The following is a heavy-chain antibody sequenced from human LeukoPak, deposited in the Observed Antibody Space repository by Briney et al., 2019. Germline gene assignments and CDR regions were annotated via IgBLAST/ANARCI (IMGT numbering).Heavy chain of an antibody. D-gene: IGHD2-15*01. CDR2: ISDSGSDT. J-gene: IGHJ4*02. CDR1: GFTFSTYA. V-gene: IGHV3-23*01. Sequence: GGSLRLSCAASGFTFSTYAITCVGEAPSTRLDSCSAISDSGSDTAYADSVKGRFTISRDNSKSTLYLQLNTLRAEDTAVYYCARPVYCSPSGCRDYWGQGTLVTVSS. CDR3: ARPVYCSPSGCRDY.